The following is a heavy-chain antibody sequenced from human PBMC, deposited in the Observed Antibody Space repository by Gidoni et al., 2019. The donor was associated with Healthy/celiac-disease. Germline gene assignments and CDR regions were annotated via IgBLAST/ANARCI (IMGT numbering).Heavy chain of an antibody. V-gene: IGHV4-34*01. CDR2: HSGST. Sequence: HSGSTNYNPSLKSRVTISVDTSKNQFSLKLSSVTAADTAVYYCARRSDKERWVPAGIAARRLNWFDPWGQGTLVTVSS. J-gene: IGHJ5*02. CDR3: ARRSDKERWVPAGIAARRLNWFDP. D-gene: IGHD6-6*01.